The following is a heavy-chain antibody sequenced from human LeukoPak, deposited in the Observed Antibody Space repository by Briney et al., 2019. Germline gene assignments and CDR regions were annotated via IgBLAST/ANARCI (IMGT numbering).Heavy chain of an antibody. D-gene: IGHD3-22*01. V-gene: IGHV5-51*01. Sequence: PGESLRISCKGSGYTFTTYWIGWVRQMTGKGLEWMGLIYPGDSDTRYSPSFQGQVTISADKSISTAYLQWSSLKASDTAMYYCARRDSSGYYYFDYWGQGTLVTVSS. CDR1: GYTFTTYW. J-gene: IGHJ4*02. CDR3: ARRDSSGYYYFDY. CDR2: IYPGDSDT.